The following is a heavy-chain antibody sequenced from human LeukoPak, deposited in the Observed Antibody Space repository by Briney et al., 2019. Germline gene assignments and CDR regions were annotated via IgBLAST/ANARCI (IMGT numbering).Heavy chain of an antibody. J-gene: IGHJ4*02. CDR1: GFTFSSYA. Sequence: GGSLRLSCAASGFTFSSYAMTWVRHAPGKGLEWVSAIGGSDGSTYYADSVKGRFTISRDNSKDTLYLQMNSLRVEDTATYYCAKRDSSGSYPYYFGYWGQGTLVTVSS. D-gene: IGHD3-22*01. CDR2: IGGSDGST. CDR3: AKRDSSGSYPYYFGY. V-gene: IGHV3-23*01.